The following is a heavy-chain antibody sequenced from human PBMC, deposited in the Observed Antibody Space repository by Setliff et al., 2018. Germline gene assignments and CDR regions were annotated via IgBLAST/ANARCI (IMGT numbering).Heavy chain of an antibody. J-gene: IGHJ6*03. CDR3: ARGPSLSRGGDSSGYYDYYYMDV. V-gene: IGHV1-69*13. D-gene: IGHD3-22*01. Sequence: SVKVSCKASGGTFSSYAISWVRQAPGQGLEWMGGIIPIFGTANYARKFQGRVTITADESTSTAYMELSSLRSEDTAVYYCARGPSLSRGGDSSGYYDYYYMDVWGKGTTVTVSS. CDR1: GGTFSSYA. CDR2: IIPIFGTA.